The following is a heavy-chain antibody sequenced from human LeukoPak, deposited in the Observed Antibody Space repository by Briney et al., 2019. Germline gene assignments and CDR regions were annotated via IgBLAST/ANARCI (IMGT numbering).Heavy chain of an antibody. CDR3: ARDVVVVAATTVYYYYGMDV. CDR1: GGSISSYY. CDR2: IYTSGST. D-gene: IGHD2-15*01. Sequence: SETLSLTCTVSGGSISSYYWSWIRQPAGRGLEWIGRIYTSGSTNYNPSLKSRVTMSVDTSKNQFSLKLSSVTAADTAMYYCARDVVVVAATTVYYYYGMDVWGQGTTVTVSS. V-gene: IGHV4-4*07. J-gene: IGHJ6*02.